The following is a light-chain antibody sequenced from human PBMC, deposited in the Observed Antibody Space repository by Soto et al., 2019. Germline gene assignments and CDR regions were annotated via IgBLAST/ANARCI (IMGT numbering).Light chain of an antibody. Sequence: QSVLAQPPSVSAAPGQKVTISCSGSISNIGNNYVSWYQQLPGTAPKLLIYENNKRPSGIPDRLSGSKSGTSATLGITGLQTGDEVDYYCGTGDSGLSVYVSGTGTKVT. CDR3: GTGDSGLSVYV. V-gene: IGLV1-51*02. J-gene: IGLJ1*01. CDR2: ENN. CDR1: ISNIGNNY.